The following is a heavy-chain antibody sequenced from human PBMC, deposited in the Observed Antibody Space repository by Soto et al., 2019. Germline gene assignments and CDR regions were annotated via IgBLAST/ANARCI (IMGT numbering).Heavy chain of an antibody. CDR3: TIEGAYPGPDFDY. J-gene: IGHJ4*02. CDR2: TKNKANSYTT. CDR1: APSSGDGS. V-gene: IGHV3-72*01. Sequence: GGSRRPSWPPAAPSSGDGSTEWDRQPAGKGLEWIGRTKNKANSYTTEYAASVKGRFTIARDDSRNSVYLQMNSLKTDDTAVYYCTIEGAYPGPDFDYWGQGTLVTVSS. D-gene: IGHD3-16*01.